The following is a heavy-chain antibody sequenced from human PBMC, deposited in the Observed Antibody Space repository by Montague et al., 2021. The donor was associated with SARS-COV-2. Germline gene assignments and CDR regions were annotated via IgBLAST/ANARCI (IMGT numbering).Heavy chain of an antibody. V-gene: IGHV3-7*03. CDR2: IKKDGREK. CDR1: GFTFSNYW. D-gene: IGHD3-10*01. Sequence: SLRLSCAASGFTFSNYWMSWVRQAPGKGPEWVANIKKDGREKYYLDSVTGRFTISRDNAKNALFLQVNSLRVEDTAVYYWARETSGGDFDCWGQGTLVTVSS. CDR3: ARETSGGDFDC. J-gene: IGHJ4*02.